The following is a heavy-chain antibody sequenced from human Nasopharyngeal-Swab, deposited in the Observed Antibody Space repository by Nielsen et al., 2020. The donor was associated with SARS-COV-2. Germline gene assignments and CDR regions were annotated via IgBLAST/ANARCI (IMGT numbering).Heavy chain of an antibody. D-gene: IGHD3-16*01. CDR3: AREGFDYPFGYMDV. J-gene: IGHJ6*03. Sequence: GGSLRLSCAASGFTFNSYWMHWVRQAPGKGLVRVSRINSDGTNTIYADSAKGRFTISRDNAKNTLYLQINSLRAEDTAVYYCAREGFDYPFGYMDVWGKGTTVTVSS. CDR2: INSDGTNT. V-gene: IGHV3-74*01. CDR1: GFTFNSYW.